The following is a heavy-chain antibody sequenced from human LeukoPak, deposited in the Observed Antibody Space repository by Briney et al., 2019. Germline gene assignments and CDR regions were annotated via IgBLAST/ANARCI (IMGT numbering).Heavy chain of an antibody. CDR1: GYSFTSYW. J-gene: IGHJ6*02. CDR3: ASTAVADYYGMDV. Sequence: SGESLKISCKGSGYSFTSYWIGWVRQVPGKGLEWMGIIYPGDSDTRYSPSFQGQVTISADKSISTAYLQWSSLKASDTAMYYCASTAVADYYGMDVWGQGTTVTVSS. D-gene: IGHD6-19*01. CDR2: IYPGDSDT. V-gene: IGHV5-51*01.